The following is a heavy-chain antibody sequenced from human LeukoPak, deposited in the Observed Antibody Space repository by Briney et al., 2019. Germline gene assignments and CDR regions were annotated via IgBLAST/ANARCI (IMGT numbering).Heavy chain of an antibody. CDR3: ARHVGHDFWSGYRSVDP. CDR1: GGSIKSNNW. Sequence: SETLSLTCAVSGGSIKSNNWWSWVRQPPGKGLEWIGEIYHSGSTNYNPSLKSRVILSVDTSKNQFSLKLSSVTAADTAVYYCARHVGHDFWSGYRSVDPWGQGTLVTVSS. CDR2: IYHSGST. J-gene: IGHJ5*02. D-gene: IGHD3-3*01. V-gene: IGHV4-4*02.